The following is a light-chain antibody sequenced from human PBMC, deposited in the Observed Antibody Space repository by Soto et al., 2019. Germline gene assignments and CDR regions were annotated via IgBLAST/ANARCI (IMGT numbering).Light chain of an antibody. CDR3: ASYTGSTTRWV. Sequence: QSALTQPASVSGSPRQSITVSCTGTASDIGSYDYVSWYQHHPGKAPKLLIYEVTNRPSGVSNRFSGSKSDYTASLTISGLQAEDEGHYYCASYTGSTTRWVFGGGTKLTVL. CDR2: EVT. CDR1: ASDIGSYDY. J-gene: IGLJ3*02. V-gene: IGLV2-14*01.